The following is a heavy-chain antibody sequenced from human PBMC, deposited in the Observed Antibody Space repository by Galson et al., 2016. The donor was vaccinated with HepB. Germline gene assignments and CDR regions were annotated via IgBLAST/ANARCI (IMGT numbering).Heavy chain of an antibody. V-gene: IGHV4-31*11. CDR3: ARGREAAGRYDY. CDR2: MYYTGSS. D-gene: IGHD6-13*01. J-gene: IGHJ4*02. Sequence: TLSLTYGVSGASINSGGDYWSWLRHSPGKGLEWIGYMYYTGSSNYNPSLESRVSMSVDTSQNLFSLTLTSLTAADTAVYYCARGREAAGRYDYWGLGTLVTVSS. CDR1: GASINSGGDY.